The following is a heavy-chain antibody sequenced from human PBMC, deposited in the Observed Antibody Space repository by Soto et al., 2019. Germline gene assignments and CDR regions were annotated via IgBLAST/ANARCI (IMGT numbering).Heavy chain of an antibody. Sequence: ASVKVSCKSSGYILSDYCIHWVRQAPGEGLEWLGWMKPDDGGPNYAQNFQGRVIMTRDTSTDTDYMELTRLTSDDTAVYFCVRDLRRQWRRLDPESYTGMDVWGQGTTVTVSS. CDR2: MKPDDGGP. D-gene: IGHD5-12*01. CDR1: GYILSDYC. CDR3: VRDLRRQWRRLDPESYTGMDV. J-gene: IGHJ6*02. V-gene: IGHV1-2*02.